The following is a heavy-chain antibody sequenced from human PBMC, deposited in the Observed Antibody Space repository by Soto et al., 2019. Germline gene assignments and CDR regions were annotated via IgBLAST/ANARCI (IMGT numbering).Heavy chain of an antibody. D-gene: IGHD3-22*01. CDR1: GFTFTTYA. V-gene: IGHV1-58*01. Sequence: SVKVSCKASGFTFTTYAVQWVRQARGQRLEWIGWIVVGSGNTKYSQKFQERVTITRDMSTGTAYMELSGLRSEDTAVYYCAAVRDSSAYYFAYWGQGTLVTVSS. CDR3: AAVRDSSAYYFAY. CDR2: IVVGSGNT. J-gene: IGHJ4*02.